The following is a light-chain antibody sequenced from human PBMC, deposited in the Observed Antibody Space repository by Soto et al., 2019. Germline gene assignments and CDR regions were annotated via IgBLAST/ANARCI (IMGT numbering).Light chain of an antibody. Sequence: EIVLRQSPGTLSLSPGERATLSCRASQSVSSKYLAWYQQKPGQAPRVLIYGTSIRASGVPERFSGGGSGTDFTLTITRLEPEDFAVYYCQQYGSSLFTFGPGT. CDR1: QSVSSKY. J-gene: IGKJ3*01. CDR2: GTS. CDR3: QQYGSSLFT. V-gene: IGKV3-20*01.